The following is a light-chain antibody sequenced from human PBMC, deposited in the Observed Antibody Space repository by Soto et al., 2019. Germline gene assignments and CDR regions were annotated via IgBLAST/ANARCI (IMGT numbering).Light chain of an antibody. CDR2: LNSDGSH. J-gene: IGLJ3*02. CDR1: SGHNSYA. Sequence: QPVLTQPPSASASLGASVKLTCTLSSGHNSYAIAWHQQQPEKGSRYLMKLNSDGSHSKGDGIPDRFSGSSSGAERYLTISSLQSEDEADYYCQTWSTDIRVFGGGTKVTVL. CDR3: QTWSTDIRV. V-gene: IGLV4-69*01.